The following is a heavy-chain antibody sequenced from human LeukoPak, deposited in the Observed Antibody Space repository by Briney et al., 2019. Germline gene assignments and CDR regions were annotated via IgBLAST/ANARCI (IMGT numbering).Heavy chain of an antibody. Sequence: GGSLRLSCEASGFNFSDYYMTWIRQAPGKGLEWLSYISPNSYSTYYTASVRGRFTISRDNSKNSMYLQMNSLRAEDTALYYCARQKRTFDYWGRGTPVTVSS. CDR3: ARQKRTFDY. V-gene: IGHV3-11*01. J-gene: IGHJ4*02. CDR1: GFNFSDYY. CDR2: ISPNSYST.